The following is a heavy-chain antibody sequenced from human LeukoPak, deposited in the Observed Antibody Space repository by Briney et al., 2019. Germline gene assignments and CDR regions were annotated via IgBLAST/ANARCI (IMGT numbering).Heavy chain of an antibody. Sequence: GGSLRLSCAASGFTFSSYAMSWVRQAPGKGLEWVSTISGSGGGTYYAASVQGRFTISRDNSKSTLYLQMSSLRAEDTAVYYCAKPLGANYFDYWGQGTLVTVSS. CDR2: ISGSGGGT. J-gene: IGHJ4*02. CDR3: AKPLGANYFDY. V-gene: IGHV3-23*01. CDR1: GFTFSSYA. D-gene: IGHD3-10*01.